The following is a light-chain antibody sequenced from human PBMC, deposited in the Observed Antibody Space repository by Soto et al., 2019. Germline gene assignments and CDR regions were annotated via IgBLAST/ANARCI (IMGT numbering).Light chain of an antibody. CDR3: QQRYNWPPLT. Sequence: EIVLTQSPATLSLSPGERATLSCRASQSISTNLAWYQQRPDQAPRLLIYDASNRASGIPARFSGSGSGTDFTLTISSLEPEDFAVYYCQQRYNWPPLTFGGGTKVEI. J-gene: IGKJ4*01. CDR1: QSISTN. CDR2: DAS. V-gene: IGKV3-11*01.